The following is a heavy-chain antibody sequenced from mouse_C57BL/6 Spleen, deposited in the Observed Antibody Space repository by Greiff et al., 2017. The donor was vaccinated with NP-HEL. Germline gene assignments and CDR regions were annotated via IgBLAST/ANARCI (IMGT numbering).Heavy chain of an antibody. J-gene: IGHJ4*01. V-gene: IGHV1-50*01. CDR1: GYTFTSYW. CDR3: ASSSPYYAMDY. CDR2: IDPSDSYT. Sequence: QVQLQQPGAELVKPGASVKLSCKASGYTFTSYWMQWVKQRPGQGLEWIGEIDPSDSYTNYNQKFKGKATLTVDTSSSTAYMQLSSLTPEDSAVYYCASSSPYYAMDYWGQGTSVTVSS. D-gene: IGHD1-1*01.